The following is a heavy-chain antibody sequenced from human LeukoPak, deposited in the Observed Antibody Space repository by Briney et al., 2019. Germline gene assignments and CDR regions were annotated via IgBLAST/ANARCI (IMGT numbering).Heavy chain of an antibody. CDR2: MNPNSGNT. J-gene: IGHJ6*03. CDR1: GYTFTSYD. CDR3: ARVLVPYFWSGYLGTTYYYYYYMDV. V-gene: IGHV1-8*01. Sequence: ASVKVSCKASGYTFTSYDINWVRQATGQGLERMGWMNPNSGNTGYAQKFQGSVTMTRNTSISTAYMELSSLRSEDTAVYYCARVLVPYFWSGYLGTTYYYYYYMDVWGKGTTVTVSS. D-gene: IGHD3-3*01.